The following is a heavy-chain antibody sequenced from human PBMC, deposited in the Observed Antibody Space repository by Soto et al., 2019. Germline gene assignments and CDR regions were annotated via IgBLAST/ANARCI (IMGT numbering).Heavy chain of an antibody. CDR1: GFALEDSA. CDR3: AKHLGKLLKNFYDAIDV. J-gene: IGHJ3*01. D-gene: IGHD2-15*01. Sequence: GGSLRPSCAASGFALEDSAMHWVRQAPGKGLEWVSGISRNSGSIGYADSAKGQFTISTDNAKSTVYLQMNRLKAEDTALYYCAKHLGKLLKNFYDAIDVWGQGTTVTVSS. CDR2: ISRNSGSI. V-gene: IGHV3-9*01.